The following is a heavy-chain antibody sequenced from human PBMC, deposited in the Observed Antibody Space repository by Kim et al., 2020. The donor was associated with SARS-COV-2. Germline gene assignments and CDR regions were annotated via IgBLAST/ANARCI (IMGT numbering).Heavy chain of an antibody. CDR3: ARQANYYDSSGFDY. Sequence: NPALKRRVPISVDTSKNPFSLKLSSVTAADTAVYYCARQANYYDSSGFDYWGQGTLVTVSS. D-gene: IGHD3-22*01. J-gene: IGHJ4*02. V-gene: IGHV4-39*01.